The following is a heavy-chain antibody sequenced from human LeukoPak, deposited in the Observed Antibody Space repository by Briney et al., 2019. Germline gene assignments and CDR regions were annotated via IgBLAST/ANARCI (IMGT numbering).Heavy chain of an antibody. J-gene: IGHJ5*02. Sequence: GGSLRLSCAASGFTFSSYAMHWVRQAPGKGLEYVSAIGSNGGSTYYANSVKGRFTISRDNSKNTLYLQMGSLRPEDMAWYYFAIEFWLDGGSWGQGTLVTVSS. CDR2: IGSNGGST. CDR1: GFTFSSYA. V-gene: IGHV3-64*01. D-gene: IGHD3-9*01. CDR3: AIEFWLDGGS.